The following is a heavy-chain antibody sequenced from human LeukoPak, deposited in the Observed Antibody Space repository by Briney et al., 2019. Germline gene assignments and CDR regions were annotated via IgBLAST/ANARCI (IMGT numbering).Heavy chain of an antibody. CDR1: GGSISSYY. Sequence: PSETLSPTCAVSGGSISSYYWSWIRQTPGKGLEWIGYIYYSGSTNYNPSLKSRVTISVDTSKNQFSLKLSSVSAADTAVYYCARDPSMGGSYSHFDYWGQGTLVTVSS. D-gene: IGHD1-26*01. CDR3: ARDPSMGGSYSHFDY. V-gene: IGHV4-59*01. J-gene: IGHJ4*02. CDR2: IYYSGST.